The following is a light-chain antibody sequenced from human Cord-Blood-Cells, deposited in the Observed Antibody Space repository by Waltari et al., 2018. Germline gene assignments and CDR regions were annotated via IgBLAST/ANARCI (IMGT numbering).Light chain of an antibody. Sequence: DIVMTQSPDSLAVSLGERATINCKYSQSVLYSSSNKNYLAWYQQKPGQPPKLLIYWASTRESGVPDRFSGSGSGTDFTLTISSLQAEDVAVYYCQQYYSTLLTFGGGTKVEIK. CDR1: QSVLYSSSNKNY. J-gene: IGKJ4*01. V-gene: IGKV4-1*01. CDR3: QQYYSTLLT. CDR2: WAS.